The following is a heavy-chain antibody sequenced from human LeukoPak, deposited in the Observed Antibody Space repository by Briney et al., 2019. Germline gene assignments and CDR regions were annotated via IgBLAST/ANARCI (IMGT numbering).Heavy chain of an antibody. CDR3: ARAISNFYDSSGYQDNYYYMDV. J-gene: IGHJ6*03. CDR2: INPNSGGT. CDR1: GYTFTGYY. V-gene: IGHV1-2*06. Sequence: ASVKVSCKASGYTFTGYYMHWVRQAPGQGLEWMGRINPNSGGTNYAQKFQGRVTMTRDTSISTAYMGLSRLRSDDTAVYYCARAISNFYDSSGYQDNYYYMDVWGKGTTVTVPS. D-gene: IGHD3-22*01.